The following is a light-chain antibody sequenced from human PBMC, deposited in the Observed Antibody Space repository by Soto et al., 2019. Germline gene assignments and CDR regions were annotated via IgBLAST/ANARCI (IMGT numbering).Light chain of an antibody. V-gene: IGKV1-5*03. Sequence: DIQMTQSPSTLSASVGDRVTITCRASQSISSWLAWYQQKPEKAPKLLIYKASSLESGIPSRFSGIGSGTEFTLTISSLQPDDFATYYCQQYNSYPFTFGPGTKVDIK. J-gene: IGKJ3*01. CDR2: KAS. CDR3: QQYNSYPFT. CDR1: QSISSW.